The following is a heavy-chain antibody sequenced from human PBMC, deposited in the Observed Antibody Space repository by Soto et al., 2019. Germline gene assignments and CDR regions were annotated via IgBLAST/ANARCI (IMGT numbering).Heavy chain of an antibody. Sequence: ASVKVSCKASGYTFTSYYMHWVRQAPGQRLEWMGWINAGNGNTKYSQKFQGRVTITRDTSASTAYMELSSLRSEDTAVYYCAKSATVPAAIAYWGQGTLVTVS. CDR3: AKSATVPAAIAY. CDR2: INAGNGNT. D-gene: IGHD2-2*02. J-gene: IGHJ4*02. CDR1: GYTFTSYY. V-gene: IGHV1-3*01.